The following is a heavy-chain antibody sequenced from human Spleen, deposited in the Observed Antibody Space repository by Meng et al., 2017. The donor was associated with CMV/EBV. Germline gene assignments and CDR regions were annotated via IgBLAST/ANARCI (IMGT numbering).Heavy chain of an antibody. J-gene: IGHJ4*02. CDR3: ARTAKDIVVVPAWSASCFDY. D-gene: IGHD2-2*01. V-gene: IGHV1-3*02. CDR1: GYIFTSYV. CDR2: SNPVNGKK. Sequence: ASVKVSCKASGYIFTSYVMHWVRQAPGQRLEWMGWSNPVNGKKKYSQEFQGRVTITRDTSASTAYMEMSSLRAEDMAVYYCARTAKDIVVVPAWSASCFDYWGQGTLVTVSS.